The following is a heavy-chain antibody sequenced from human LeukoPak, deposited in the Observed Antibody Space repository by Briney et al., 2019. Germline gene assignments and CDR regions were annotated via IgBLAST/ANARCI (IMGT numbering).Heavy chain of an antibody. D-gene: IGHD3-10*01. CDR2: IKQDGSEK. Sequence: GGSLRLSCAASGFTFSSHWMSWVRQAPGKGLEWVANIKQDGSEKYYVDSVKGRFTISRDNAKNSLYLQMNSLRAEDTAVYYCASSNQLWFGELLSDWGQGTLVTVSS. CDR3: ASSNQLWFGELLSD. CDR1: GFTFSSHW. V-gene: IGHV3-7*01. J-gene: IGHJ4*02.